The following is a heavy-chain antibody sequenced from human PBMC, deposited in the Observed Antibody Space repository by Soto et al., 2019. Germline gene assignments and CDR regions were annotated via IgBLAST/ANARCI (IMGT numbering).Heavy chain of an antibody. CDR3: ARGPLGITIFGVVITEGYYYYMDV. CDR1: GGSISSISYY. Sequence: SETLSLTCTVSGGSISSISYYWGWIRQPPGKGLEWIGSIYYSGSTYYNPSLKSRVTISVDTSKNQFSLKLSSVTAADTAVYYCARGPLGITIFGVVITEGYYYYMDVWGKGTTVTVSS. D-gene: IGHD3-3*01. J-gene: IGHJ6*03. CDR2: IYYSGST. V-gene: IGHV4-39*01.